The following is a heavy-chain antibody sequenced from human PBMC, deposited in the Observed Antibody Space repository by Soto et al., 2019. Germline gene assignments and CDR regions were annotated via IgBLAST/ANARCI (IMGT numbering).Heavy chain of an antibody. J-gene: IGHJ4*02. CDR1: GGSISSGGYY. D-gene: IGHD5-12*01. CDR2: SYYTGSS. V-gene: IGHV4-31*03. CDR3: ARDLRGYSRYDYLDY. Sequence: PSETLSLTCTLSGGSISSGGYYWSWIRQHPGQGLEWVGYSYYTGSSYYNPSLKSRVTISVDASKNQLSLRLVSVTAADTAVYYCARDLRGYSRYDYLDYWGQGIPVTVSS.